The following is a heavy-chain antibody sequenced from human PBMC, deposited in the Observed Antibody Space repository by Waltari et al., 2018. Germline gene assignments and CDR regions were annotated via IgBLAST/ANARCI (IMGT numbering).Heavy chain of an antibody. J-gene: IGHJ6*02. CDR1: GGSITSDY. V-gene: IGHV4-59*01. Sequence: QVQLQESSPGLVKPSETLSLTCTVSGGSITSDYWSWIRQPPGKGLEWSGFVYYSGKTNYNPSLKSRVTISVDTSKIHFSLNLSSVTAADTAVYYCARGGGTSYYYNMDVWGPGTTFTVSS. CDR3: ARGGGTSYYYNMDV. CDR2: VYYSGKT. D-gene: IGHD3-16*01.